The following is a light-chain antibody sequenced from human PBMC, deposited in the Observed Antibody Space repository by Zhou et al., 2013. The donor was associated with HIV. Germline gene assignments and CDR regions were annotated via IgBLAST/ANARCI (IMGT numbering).Light chain of an antibody. CDR2: DAS. Sequence: EIVLTQSPGTLSLSPGERATLSCRASQSFSSIHLAWYRQKPGQAPRLLIYDASTRATGIPDRLSGSGSGTDFTLTISRLEPEDFAVYYCQQYDTSPRTFGQGTRVGN. CDR3: QQYDTSPRT. J-gene: IGKJ1*01. CDR1: QSFSSIH. V-gene: IGKV3-20*01.